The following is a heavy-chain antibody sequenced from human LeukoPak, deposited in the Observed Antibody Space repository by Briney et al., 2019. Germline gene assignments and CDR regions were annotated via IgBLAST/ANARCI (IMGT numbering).Heavy chain of an antibody. CDR3: ATMGSSISGRWFDP. CDR2: ISAYNGNT. CDR1: GYTFTSYG. V-gene: IGHV1-18*01. D-gene: IGHD3-3*02. J-gene: IGHJ5*02. Sequence: GASVKVSCKASGYTFTSYGISWVRQAPGQGLEWMGWISAYNGNTNYAQKFQGRVTMTEDTSTDTAYMELSSLRSEDTAVYYCATMGSSISGRWFDPWGQGTLVTVSS.